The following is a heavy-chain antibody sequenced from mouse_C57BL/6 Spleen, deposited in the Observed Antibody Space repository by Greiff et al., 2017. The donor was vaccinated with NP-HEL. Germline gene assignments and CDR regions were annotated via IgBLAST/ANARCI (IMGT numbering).Heavy chain of an antibody. V-gene: IGHV1-42*01. CDR1: GYSFTGYY. CDR3: ASLLRYYFDY. CDR2: INPSTGGT. Sequence: VQLQQSGPELVKPGASVKISCKASGYSFTGYYMNWVKQSPEKSLEWIGEINPSTGGTTYNQKFKAKATLTVDKSSSTAYMQLKSLTSEDSAVYYCASLLRYYFDYWGQGTTLTVSS. J-gene: IGHJ2*01. D-gene: IGHD1-1*01.